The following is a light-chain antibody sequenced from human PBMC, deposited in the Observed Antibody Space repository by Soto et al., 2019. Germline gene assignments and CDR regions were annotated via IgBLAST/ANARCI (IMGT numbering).Light chain of an antibody. CDR2: QVT. J-gene: IGLJ1*01. V-gene: IGLV2-8*01. CDR3: SSYAGSNKDV. Sequence: QSALTQPPSASGSPGQSVTISCTGTSSDVGAYNLVSWHQQHPGKAPKLIIHQVTKRPSGVPARFSGSKSGNTASLTVSGLQADDEADYYCSSYAGSNKDVFGTGTKLTVL. CDR1: SSDVGAYNL.